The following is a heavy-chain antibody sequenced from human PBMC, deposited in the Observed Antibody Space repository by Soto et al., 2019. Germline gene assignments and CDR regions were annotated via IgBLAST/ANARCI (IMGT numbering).Heavy chain of an antibody. CDR2: ISCSGGST. J-gene: IGHJ4*02. Sequence: GGSLRLSCAASGFTFSSYAMSWVRQAPGKGLEWVSSISCSGGSTYYAYSVKGRFTISRDNYKNKLYLQMNSLRAEDTAVYYCAKDAQEYNGNDVLHXWGQGTLVT. D-gene: IGHD1-20*01. CDR1: GFTFSSYA. CDR3: AKDAQEYNGNDVLHX. V-gene: IGHV3-23*01.